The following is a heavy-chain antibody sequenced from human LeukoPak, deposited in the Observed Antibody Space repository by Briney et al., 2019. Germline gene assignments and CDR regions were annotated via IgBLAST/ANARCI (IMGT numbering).Heavy chain of an antibody. D-gene: IGHD5-18*01. CDR3: TTDPIHPNDY. J-gene: IGHJ4*02. CDR2: IKSKTDGGTT. V-gene: IGHV3-15*01. CDR1: GLIFNKAW. Sequence: GGSLRLSCAASGLIFNKAWMSWVRQAPGKGLECIGRIKSKTDGGTTDYAAPVKGRFTISRDDSKNTLYLQMNSLKTEDTAVYYCTTDPIHPNDYWGQGTLVTVSS.